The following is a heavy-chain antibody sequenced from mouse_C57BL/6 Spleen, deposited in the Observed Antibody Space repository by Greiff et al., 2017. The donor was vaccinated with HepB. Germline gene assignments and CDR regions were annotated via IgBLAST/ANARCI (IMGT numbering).Heavy chain of an antibody. CDR1: GYAFSSSW. Sequence: VKLVESGPELVKPGASVKISCKASGYAFSSSWMNWVKQRPGKGLEWIGRIYPGDGDTNYNGKFKGKATLTADKSSSTAYMQLSSLTSEDSAVYFCARELTGTRYFDVWGTGTTVTVSS. CDR2: IYPGDGDT. CDR3: ARELTGTRYFDV. V-gene: IGHV1-82*01. D-gene: IGHD4-1*01. J-gene: IGHJ1*03.